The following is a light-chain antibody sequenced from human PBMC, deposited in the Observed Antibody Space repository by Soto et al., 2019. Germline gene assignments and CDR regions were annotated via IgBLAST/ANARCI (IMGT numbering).Light chain of an antibody. Sequence: QSALTQPRSVSGSPGQSVTISCTGTRSDVGGYNYVSWYQQHPGKAPKLMIYDVSKRPSGVPDRFSGSKSGNTASLTISGLQGEDEADYYCCSYAGSYHFVFGTGTKLTVL. V-gene: IGLV2-11*01. CDR3: CSYAGSYHFV. CDR1: RSDVGGYNY. CDR2: DVS. J-gene: IGLJ1*01.